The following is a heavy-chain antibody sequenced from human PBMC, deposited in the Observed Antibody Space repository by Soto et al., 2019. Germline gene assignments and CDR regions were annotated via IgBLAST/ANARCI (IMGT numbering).Heavy chain of an antibody. D-gene: IGHD1-20*01. V-gene: IGHV3-11*06. CDR3: ARGGRITGRGRTSAYYYGMAV. J-gene: IGHJ6*02. Sequence: QVQLVESGGGLVKPGGSLRLSCAASGFTFSDYYMSWIRQAPGKGLEWVSYISSSSSYTNYADSVKGRFTISRDNAKNSLYLQMNSLRAEDSAVYYCARGGRITGRGRTSAYYYGMAVWGQGTTVTVSS. CDR1: GFTFSDYY. CDR2: ISSSSSYT.